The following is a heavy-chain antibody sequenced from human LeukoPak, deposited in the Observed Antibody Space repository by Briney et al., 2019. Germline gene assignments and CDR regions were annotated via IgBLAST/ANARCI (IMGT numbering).Heavy chain of an antibody. V-gene: IGHV3-11*05. CDR2: ISSTGSYT. J-gene: IGHJ4*02. D-gene: IGHD1-26*01. CDR3: ARDKSVGATPFDY. CDR1: GFTLSVYY. Sequence: GGSLRLSCEASGFTLSVYYMSWFRQAPGKGLEWIGYISSTGSYTTYADSVRGRFTISRDNAKSLLFLQMNNLRAEDTAVYYCARDKSVGATPFDYWGQGTLVTVSS.